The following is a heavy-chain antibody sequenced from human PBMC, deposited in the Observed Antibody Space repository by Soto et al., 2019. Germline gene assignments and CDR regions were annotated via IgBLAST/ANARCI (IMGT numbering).Heavy chain of an antibody. Sequence: SVKVSCKASGYTFTSYAMNWVRQAPGQGLEWMGGIIPIFGTANYAQKFQGRVTITADESTSTAYMELSSLRSEDTAVYYCARGWQRTPASYWGQGTLVTVSS. CDR3: ARGWQRTPASY. J-gene: IGHJ4*02. CDR1: GYTFTSYA. CDR2: IIPIFGTA. V-gene: IGHV1-69*13. D-gene: IGHD5-12*01.